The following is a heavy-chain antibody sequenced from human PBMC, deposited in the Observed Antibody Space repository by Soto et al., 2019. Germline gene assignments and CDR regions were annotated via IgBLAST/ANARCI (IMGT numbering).Heavy chain of an antibody. D-gene: IGHD6-19*01. CDR3: ARRTFYSSGWSPDHDAFDI. Sequence: ASVKVSCKASGGTFSSYAISWVRQAPGQGLEWMGGIISIFGTANYAQRFQGRVTITADESTSTAYMELSSLRSEDTAVYYCARRTFYSSGWSPDHDAFDIWGQGTMVTVSS. CDR1: GGTFSSYA. V-gene: IGHV1-69*13. CDR2: IISIFGTA. J-gene: IGHJ3*02.